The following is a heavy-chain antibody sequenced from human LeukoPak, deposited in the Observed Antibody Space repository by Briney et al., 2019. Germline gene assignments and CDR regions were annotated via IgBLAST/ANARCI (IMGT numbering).Heavy chain of an antibody. J-gene: IGHJ4*02. V-gene: IGHV3-9*03. Sequence: GGSLRLSCAASGFTFDDYAMHWVRQAPGKGLEWVSGISWNSGSIGYADSVKGRFTISRDNAKNSLYLQMNSLRAEDMALYYCAKDNRLGSYGDVGGFDYWGQGTLVTVSS. CDR2: ISWNSGSI. CDR3: AKDNRLGSYGDVGGFDY. D-gene: IGHD4-17*01. CDR1: GFTFDDYA.